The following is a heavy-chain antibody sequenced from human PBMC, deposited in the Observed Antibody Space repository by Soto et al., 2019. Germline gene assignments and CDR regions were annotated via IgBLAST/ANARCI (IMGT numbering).Heavy chain of an antibody. J-gene: IGHJ6*02. CDR3: AREILYCSSTSCYRTYYYYGMDV. CDR2: IIPIFGTA. CDR1: GGTFSSYA. D-gene: IGHD2-2*01. V-gene: IGHV1-69*13. Sequence: SVKVSCKASGGTFSSYAISWVLRAPGEGLEWMGGIIPIFGTANYAQKFQGRVTITADESTSTAYMELSSLRSEDTAVYYCAREILYCSSTSCYRTYYYYGMDVWGQGTTVTVSS.